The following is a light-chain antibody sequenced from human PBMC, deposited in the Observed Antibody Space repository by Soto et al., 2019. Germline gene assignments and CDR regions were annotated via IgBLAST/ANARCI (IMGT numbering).Light chain of an antibody. V-gene: IGLV1-40*01. CDR2: ANN. Sequence: QAVVTQPPSVSGAPGQRVTISCTGSSSNIGAGYDVHWYQQLPGIAPKLLIYANNNRPSGVPDRFSGSKSGTSASLAITGLQAEDEADYYCQSYDSSVNYVFGTGTQLTVL. CDR1: SSNIGAGYD. CDR3: QSYDSSVNYV. J-gene: IGLJ1*01.